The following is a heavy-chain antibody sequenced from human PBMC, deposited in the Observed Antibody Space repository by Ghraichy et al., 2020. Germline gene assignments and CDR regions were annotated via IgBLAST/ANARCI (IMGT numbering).Heavy chain of an antibody. V-gene: IGHV3-7*01. J-gene: IGHJ6*02. CDR3: ARVRTTGNYYGMDV. CDR1: GFTFNYYW. Sequence: GGSLRLSCATSGFTFNYYWMSWVRQAPGKGLEWVANIKQDESEKYYVDSVKGRFTISRDNAKNSLYLLMSSLRAEDTAIYYCARVRTTGNYYGMDVWGQGTTVTVSS. CDR2: IKQDESEK. D-gene: IGHD1-1*01.